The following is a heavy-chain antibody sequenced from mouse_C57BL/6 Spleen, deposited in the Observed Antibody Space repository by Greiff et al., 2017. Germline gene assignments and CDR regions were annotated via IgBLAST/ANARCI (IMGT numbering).Heavy chain of an antibody. CDR1: GYTFTSSD. V-gene: IGHV1-85*01. Sequence: VQLQQSGPELVKPGASVKLSCKASGYTFTSSDINWVKQRPGQGLAWIGWIYPRAGSTQYNEKFKGKATLTVDTSSRTAYMELHSLTSEDSAVYFFARDYYYGSSSPWFAYWGQGTLVTVSA. CDR3: ARDYYYGSSSPWFAY. CDR2: IYPRAGST. J-gene: IGHJ3*01. D-gene: IGHD1-1*01.